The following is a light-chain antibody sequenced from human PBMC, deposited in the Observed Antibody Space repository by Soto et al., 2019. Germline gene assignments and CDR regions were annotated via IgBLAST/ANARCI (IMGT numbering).Light chain of an antibody. J-gene: IGKJ1*01. CDR2: EAS. Sequence: DIQMTQFPSTLSAFVGDRVTITCRASQSISSWLAWYLQKPGKAPRLLINEASSLQSVVPSRFSGSGSGTEFTLTISGLQPDDFATYYCQQYHRYPITFGQGTKVDIK. V-gene: IGKV1-5*03. CDR3: QQYHRYPIT. CDR1: QSISSW.